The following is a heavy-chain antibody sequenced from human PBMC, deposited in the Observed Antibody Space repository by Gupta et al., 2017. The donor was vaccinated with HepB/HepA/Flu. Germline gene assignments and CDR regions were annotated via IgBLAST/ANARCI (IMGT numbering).Heavy chain of an antibody. J-gene: IGHJ4*02. Sequence: EVQLVESGGGLVQPGGSLKLSCAGSGFIFSGSDIHWVRQASGKGLEWVGRIRTKANDSATAYVASVKGRFTISRDDSKNTAYLQMNSLKAEDTAMYYCTRHLETSVVWGQGTLVTVSS. CDR3: TRHLETSVV. CDR1: GFIFSGSD. CDR2: IRTKANDSAT. D-gene: IGHD5-24*01. V-gene: IGHV3-73*01.